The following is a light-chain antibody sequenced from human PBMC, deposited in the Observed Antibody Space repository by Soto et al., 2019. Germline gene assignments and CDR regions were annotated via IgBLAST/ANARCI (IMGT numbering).Light chain of an antibody. CDR3: QQYFRGYT. Sequence: DIQMTQSASTLSASVGDRVTITCRASQIVSTWLAWYQQKPGKAPKFMIYDASTLGSGVPSRFSGSGSGTEFTLTISSLQRDDSATYFCQQYFRGYTFGQGTKLEIK. CDR1: QIVSTW. CDR2: DAS. J-gene: IGKJ2*01. V-gene: IGKV1-5*01.